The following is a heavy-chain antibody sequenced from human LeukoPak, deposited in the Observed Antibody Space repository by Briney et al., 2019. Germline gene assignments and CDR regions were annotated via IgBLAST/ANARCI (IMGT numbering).Heavy chain of an antibody. D-gene: IGHD3-22*01. CDR2: IYYSGST. CDR3: AREMYYYDSSGQGCNWFDP. CDR1: GGSISSDY. V-gene: IGHV4-59*12. J-gene: IGHJ5*02. Sequence: SETLSLTCTVSGGSISSDYWSWIRQPPGRGLEWIGYIYYSGSTNYNPSLKSRVTISVDTSKNQFSLKLSSVTAADTAVYYCAREMYYYDSSGQGCNWFDPWGQGTLVTVSS.